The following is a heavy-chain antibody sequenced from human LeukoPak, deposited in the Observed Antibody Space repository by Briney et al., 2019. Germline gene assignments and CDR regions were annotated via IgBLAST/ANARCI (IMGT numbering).Heavy chain of an antibody. J-gene: IGHJ4*02. D-gene: IGHD3/OR15-3a*01. Sequence: ASVKVSCTASGGTFSSYAISWVRQAPRQGLEWMGGIIPIFGTANYAQKFQGRVTITANESTSTAYMELSSLRSEDTAVYYCARVIFGRYFDYWGQGTLVTVSS. CDR2: IIPIFGTA. CDR3: ARVIFGRYFDY. CDR1: GGTFSSYA. V-gene: IGHV1-69*13.